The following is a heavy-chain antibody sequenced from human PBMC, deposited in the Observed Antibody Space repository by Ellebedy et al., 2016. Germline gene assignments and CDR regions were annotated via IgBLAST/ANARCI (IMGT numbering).Heavy chain of an antibody. CDR1: GFTFSSYS. V-gene: IGHV3-48*04. CDR2: ISGTSSNI. Sequence: GGSLRLXXAASGFTFSSYSMNWVRQAPGKGLEWVSYISGTSSNIYYADSVKGRFTISRNNAKNSLYLEMNSLRAEDTAVYYCASVLLGLKYYDSYWGQGTLVTVSS. CDR3: ASVLLGLKYYDSY. J-gene: IGHJ4*01. D-gene: IGHD3-22*01.